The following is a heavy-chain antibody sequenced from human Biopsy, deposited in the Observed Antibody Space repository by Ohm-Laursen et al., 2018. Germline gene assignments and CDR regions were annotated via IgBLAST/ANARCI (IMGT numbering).Heavy chain of an antibody. D-gene: IGHD6-13*01. CDR3: ASGDTGGIGLDV. CDR2: IIPILGTV. J-gene: IGHJ6*02. V-gene: IGHV1-69*04. CDR1: GDTFTTSA. Sequence: SSVKVSCKASGDTFTTSAISWVRQVPGQGLDWMGRIIPILGTVDYGQNFQGRVTIRADTSTTFLELTSLRYDDTAVYYCASGDTGGIGLDVWGQGTSVTVSS.